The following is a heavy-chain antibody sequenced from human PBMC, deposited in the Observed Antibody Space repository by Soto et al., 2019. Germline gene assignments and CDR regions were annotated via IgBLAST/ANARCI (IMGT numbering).Heavy chain of an antibody. V-gene: IGHV4-59*08. CDR1: GGSIRSYC. J-gene: IGHJ6*03. CDR3: ARGGSLVVATRLLMDV. Sequence: QVQLQESGPTLVKPSETLSLTCTVSGGSIRSYCWTWIRQPPGEGLEWIGCICNSGTTNYNPSLHRRVATLTTPHKPQFSLPQTSVTVADPPSHYRARGGSLVVATRLLMDVWGKGTTVNVAS. CDR2: ICNSGTT. D-gene: IGHD2-2*01.